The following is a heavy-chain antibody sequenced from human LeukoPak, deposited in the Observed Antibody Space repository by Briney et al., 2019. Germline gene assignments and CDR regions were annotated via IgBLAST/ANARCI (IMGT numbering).Heavy chain of an antibody. D-gene: IGHD6-13*01. CDR2: IFPGDSDT. J-gene: IGHJ4*02. Sequence: RGESLKISCKGSGYSFTNYWIGWVRQMPGKGLEWMGIIFPGDSDTTYSPSFQGQVTISADKSISTAYLQWSSLKASDTAMYYCARHVDSSSWSPFDYWGQGTLVTVSS. CDR3: ARHVDSSSWSPFDY. CDR1: GYSFTNYW. V-gene: IGHV5-51*01.